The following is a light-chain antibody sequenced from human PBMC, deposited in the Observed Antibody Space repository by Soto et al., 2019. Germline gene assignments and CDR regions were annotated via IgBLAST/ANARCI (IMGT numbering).Light chain of an antibody. J-gene: IGLJ2*01. Sequence: QSALTQPASVAGSPGQSITIPCTGASSDVGSYNLVSWYQQHPGKAPKLMIYEVSRRPSGISNRFSGSKSGNTASLTISGLQAEDEADYYCCSYAGSRTFVIFGGGTKLTVL. CDR1: SSDVGSYNL. V-gene: IGLV2-23*02. CDR2: EVS. CDR3: CSYAGSRTFVI.